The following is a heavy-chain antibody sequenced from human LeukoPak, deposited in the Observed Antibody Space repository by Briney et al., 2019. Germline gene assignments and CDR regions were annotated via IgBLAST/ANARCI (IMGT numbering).Heavy chain of an antibody. J-gene: IGHJ5*02. CDR1: GGSISSGSYY. Sequence: SQTLSLTCTVSGGSISSGSYYWSWIRQPAGKGLEWIGRIYTSGSTNYNPSLKSRVTISVDTSKNQFSLKLSSVTAADTAVYYCARALPTVSGVWFDPWGQGTLVTVSS. CDR2: IYTSGST. CDR3: ARALPTVSGVWFDP. V-gene: IGHV4-61*02. D-gene: IGHD4-17*01.